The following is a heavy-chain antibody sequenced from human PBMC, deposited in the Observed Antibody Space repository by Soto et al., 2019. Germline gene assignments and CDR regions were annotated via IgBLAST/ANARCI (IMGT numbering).Heavy chain of an antibody. CDR1: GYSFSDYF. Sequence: QVQLVQSGAEVKKSGASVKVSCKPSGYSFSDYFIQWVRQAPGQGLEWVAWINPKTAATNYAKKFQGRVSLTWDTSSTTAYLELTRLTTDDTAVYYCARIKWGLNYYCGMDVWGQGTTVIVSS. V-gene: IGHV1-2*02. CDR2: INPKTAAT. CDR3: ARIKWGLNYYCGMDV. D-gene: IGHD1-26*01. J-gene: IGHJ6*02.